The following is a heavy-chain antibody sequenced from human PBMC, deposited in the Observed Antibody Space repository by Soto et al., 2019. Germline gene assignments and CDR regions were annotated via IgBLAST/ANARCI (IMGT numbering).Heavy chain of an antibody. CDR3: ARDSSSWYGYYYGMDV. Sequence: GGSLRLSCAASGFTFSSYAMSWVRQAPGKGLEWVSAISGSGGSTYYADSVKGRFTISRDNSKNTLYLQMNSLTAADTAVYYCARDSSSWYGYYYGMDVWGQGTTVTVSS. CDR1: GFTFSSYA. V-gene: IGHV3-23*01. D-gene: IGHD6-13*01. J-gene: IGHJ6*02. CDR2: ISGSGGST.